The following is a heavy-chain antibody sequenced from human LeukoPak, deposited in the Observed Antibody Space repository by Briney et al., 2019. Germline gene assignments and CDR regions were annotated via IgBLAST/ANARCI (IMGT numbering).Heavy chain of an antibody. CDR2: ISYDGSNK. J-gene: IGHJ4*02. V-gene: IGHV3-30*01. D-gene: IGHD3-3*01. CDR3: ARDRGQGSFWSGYFDY. Sequence: GGSLRLSCAASGFTFSSYAMHWVRQAPGKGLEWVAVISYDGSNKYYADSVKGRFTISRDNSKNTLYLQMNSLRAEDTAVYYCARDRGQGSFWSGYFDYWGQGTLVTVSS. CDR1: GFTFSSYA.